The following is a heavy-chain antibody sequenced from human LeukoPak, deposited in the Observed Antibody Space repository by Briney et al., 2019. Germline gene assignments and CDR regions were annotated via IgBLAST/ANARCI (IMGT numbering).Heavy chain of an antibody. CDR3: ARDQGYDFWSGYYVSADYYYMDV. CDR2: IYYSGST. J-gene: IGHJ6*03. CDR1: GGSISSYY. D-gene: IGHD3-3*01. V-gene: IGHV4-59*01. Sequence: PSETLSLTCTVSGGSISSYYWSWIRQPPGKGLEWIGYIYYSGSTNYNPSLKSRVTISVDTSKNQFSLKLSSVTAADTAVYYCARDQGYDFWSGYYVSADYYYMDVWGKGTTVTVSS.